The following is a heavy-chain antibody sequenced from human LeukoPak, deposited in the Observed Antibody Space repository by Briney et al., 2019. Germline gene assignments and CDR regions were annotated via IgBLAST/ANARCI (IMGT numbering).Heavy chain of an antibody. CDR1: GFTFSIYW. J-gene: IGHJ4*02. V-gene: IGHV3-7*01. CDR2: IEQDGGEQ. CDR3: AGLGQGSGYYFVY. Sequence: GGSLRLSCAASGFTFSIYWMSWVRQAPGKGLEWVASIEQDGGEQYYVDSGKGRFTISRDNAKNSLYLQMNSLRAEDTAVYYWAGLGQGSGYYFVYWGQGTLVTVSS. D-gene: IGHD3-3*01.